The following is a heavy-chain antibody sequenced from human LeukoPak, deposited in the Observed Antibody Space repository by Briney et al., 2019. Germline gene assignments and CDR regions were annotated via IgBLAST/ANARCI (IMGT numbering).Heavy chain of an antibody. CDR1: GFTFSSSW. D-gene: IGHD6-19*01. V-gene: IGHV3-7*02. CDR2: IKPDGSEG. CDR3: ARPETQYSSGLDGFDI. J-gene: IGHJ3*02. Sequence: GGSLRLSCAASGFTFSSSWMTWVRQAPGKGLEWVATIKPDGSEGSYAASVKGRFTISRDNAKNTLYLQMNSLRTEDTAVYYCARPETQYSSGLDGFDIWGQGTMVTVSS.